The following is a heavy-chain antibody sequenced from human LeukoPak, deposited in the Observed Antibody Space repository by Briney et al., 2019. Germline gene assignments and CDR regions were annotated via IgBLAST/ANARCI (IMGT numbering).Heavy chain of an antibody. D-gene: IGHD3-3*01. CDR1: GFDFSNFD. CDR3: ASGSPWSYYYMDV. J-gene: IGHJ6*03. Sequence: GGSLRLSCTASGFDFSNFDFRWVRHLRGKGLEWVSRIDTAGGTYYPGSVKGRFTISRANAKNSLYLHMHNLRVGDTALYFYASGSPWSYYYMDVWGVGTAVSVS. CDR2: IDTAGGT. V-gene: IGHV3-13*01.